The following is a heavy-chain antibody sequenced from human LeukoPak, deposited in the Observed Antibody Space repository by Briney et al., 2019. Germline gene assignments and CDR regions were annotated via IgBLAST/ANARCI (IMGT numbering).Heavy chain of an antibody. CDR2: IKSNSGDT. V-gene: IGHV1-2*02. CDR1: GYTFTSYY. J-gene: IGHJ4*02. D-gene: IGHD1-7*01. CDR3: ARHSPGLGPNNWNYVY. Sequence: ASVKVSCKASGYTFTSYYLHWVRQAPRQGLEWMGSIKSNSGDTNYAQKFQGRVSMTRDTSISTAYMELSGLRSDDTAIYYCARHSPGLGPNNWNYVYWGQGTLVTVSS.